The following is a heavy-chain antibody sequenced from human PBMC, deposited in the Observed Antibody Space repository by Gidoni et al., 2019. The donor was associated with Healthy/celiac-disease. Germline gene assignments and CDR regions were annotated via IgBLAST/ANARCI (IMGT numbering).Heavy chain of an antibody. J-gene: IGHJ3*02. D-gene: IGHD6-19*01. V-gene: IGHV4-34*01. Sequence: QVQLQQWGAGLLKPSETLSLTCAVYGGSFSGYYWSGIRQPPGTGLEWIGEINHSGSTNYNPSLKSRVTISVDTSKNQFSLKLSSVTAADTAVYYCASLEMAEYAFDIWGQGTMVTVSS. CDR2: INHSGST. CDR3: ASLEMAEYAFDI. CDR1: GGSFSGYY.